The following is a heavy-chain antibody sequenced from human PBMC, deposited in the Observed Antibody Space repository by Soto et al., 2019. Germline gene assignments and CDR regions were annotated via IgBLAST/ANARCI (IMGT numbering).Heavy chain of an antibody. CDR2: IGAYNGNT. J-gene: IGHJ4*02. CDR3: ARAYGDYVLGLDY. CDR1: GYTFTNYG. Sequence: ASVKVSCKASGYTFTNYGFNWVRQAPGQGLEWMGWIGAYNGNTNYAQKFQGRVTMTTDTSTSTGYMELRSLRSDDTAVYYCARAYGDYVLGLDYWGQGTLVTVSS. V-gene: IGHV1-18*01. D-gene: IGHD4-17*01.